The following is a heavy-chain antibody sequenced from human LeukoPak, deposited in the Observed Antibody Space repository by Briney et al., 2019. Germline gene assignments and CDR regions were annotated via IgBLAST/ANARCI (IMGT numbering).Heavy chain of an antibody. V-gene: IGHV1-18*01. CDR1: GYTFTSYG. CDR3: ARGGRYFDWLLYDFDY. CDR2: ISAYNGNT. J-gene: IGHJ4*02. Sequence: PGASVKVSCKASGYTFTSYGISWVRQAPGQGLERMGWISAYNGNTNYAQKLQGRVTMTTDTSTSTAYMELRSLRSDDTAVYYCARGGRYFDWLLYDFDYWGQGTLVTVSS. D-gene: IGHD3-9*01.